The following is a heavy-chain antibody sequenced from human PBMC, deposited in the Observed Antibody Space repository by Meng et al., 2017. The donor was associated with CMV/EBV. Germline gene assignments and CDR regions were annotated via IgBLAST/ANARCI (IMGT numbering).Heavy chain of an antibody. CDR1: GYTFTSYG. D-gene: IGHD2-2*02. CDR2: ISAYNGNT. J-gene: IGHJ6*02. V-gene: IGHV1-18*01. Sequence: ASVKVSCKASGYTFTSYGISWVRQAPGQGLEWMGWISAYNGNTNYAQKLQGRVTMTTDTSTSTAYMELRSLRSDDTAVYYCARDGRGIWDRSSTSCYNPYYYYGMDVWGQGTTVTVSS. CDR3: ARDGRGIWDRSSTSCYNPYYYYGMDV.